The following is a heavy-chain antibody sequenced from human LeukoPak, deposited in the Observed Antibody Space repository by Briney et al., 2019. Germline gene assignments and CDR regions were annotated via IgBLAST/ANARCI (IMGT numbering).Heavy chain of an antibody. CDR3: AKWLAVAGTNAFDI. D-gene: IGHD6-19*01. J-gene: IGHJ3*02. CDR1: GFTFSSYA. Sequence: GGSLRLSCAASGFTFSSYAMSWLRQAPGKGLEWVSAISGSGGSTYYADPVKGRFTISRDNSKNTLYLQMNSLRAEDTAVYYCAKWLAVAGTNAFDIWGRGTMVTVSS. V-gene: IGHV3-23*01. CDR2: ISGSGGST.